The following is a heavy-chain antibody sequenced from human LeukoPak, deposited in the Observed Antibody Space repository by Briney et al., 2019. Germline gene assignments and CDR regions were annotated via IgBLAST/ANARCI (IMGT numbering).Heavy chain of an antibody. CDR1: GGTFSSYA. J-gene: IGHJ4*02. CDR2: IIPIFGTA. D-gene: IGHD3-9*01. CDR3: ARDDRRYFGWLSPGDY. Sequence: SVKVSCKASGGTFSSYAISWVRQAPGQGLEWMGGIIPIFGTANYAQKFQGRVTITADESTSTAYMELSSLRSEDTAVYYCARDDRRYFGWLSPGDYWGQGTLVTVSS. V-gene: IGHV1-69*13.